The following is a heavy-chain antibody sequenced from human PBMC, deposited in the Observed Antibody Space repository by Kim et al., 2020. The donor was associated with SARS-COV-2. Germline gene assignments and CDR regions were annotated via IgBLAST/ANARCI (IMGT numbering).Heavy chain of an antibody. V-gene: IGHV3-7*05. CDR1: GINFRNNW. CDR3: ARGHFGLDV. Sequence: GGSLRLSCVASGINFRNNWMSWVLQPLGKGLEWVAHMREDGSGIDYADSVKGRFTIFRDNAQNSLYLQMNSLRVDDTAVYYCARGHFGLDVWGQGTTVTVSS. J-gene: IGHJ6*02. CDR2: MREDGSGI.